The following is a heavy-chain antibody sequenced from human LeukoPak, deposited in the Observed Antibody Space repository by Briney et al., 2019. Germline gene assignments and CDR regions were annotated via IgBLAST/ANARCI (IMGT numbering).Heavy chain of an antibody. V-gene: IGHV3-23*01. D-gene: IGHD7-27*01. CDR1: GFTFSRYA. Sequence: GGSLRISCATSGFTFSRYAMSWVRQAPGKGLEWVSTLSGSGGSTYYTDSVKGRFTISRDNSKNTLYLQMNSLRAEDTAVYYCARDVRWETGAFDIWGQGTMVTVSS. CDR2: LSGSGGST. J-gene: IGHJ3*02. CDR3: ARDVRWETGAFDI.